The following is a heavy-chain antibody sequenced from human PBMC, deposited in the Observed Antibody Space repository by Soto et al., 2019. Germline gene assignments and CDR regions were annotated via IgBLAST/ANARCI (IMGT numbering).Heavy chain of an antibody. D-gene: IGHD3-22*01. J-gene: IGHJ5*02. CDR3: ARLDSSGYYAGFDP. CDR1: GGSLSRGGYS. V-gene: IGHV4-30-2*01. Sequence: PSETLSLTCAVSGGSLSRGGYSWSWIRQTPGKGLEWIGYIYHSGSTYYNPSLKSRVTISVDRSKNQFSLKLSSVTAADTAVYYCARLDSSGYYAGFDPWGQGTLVTVSS. CDR2: IYHSGST.